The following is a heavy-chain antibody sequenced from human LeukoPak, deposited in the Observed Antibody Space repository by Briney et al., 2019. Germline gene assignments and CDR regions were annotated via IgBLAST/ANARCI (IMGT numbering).Heavy chain of an antibody. D-gene: IGHD3-10*01. Sequence: SVKVSCKASGGTSSSYAINWVRQAPGQGLEWMGRIVPIFGTTNYAQNFQGRVTITADESTSTAYMELSSLRSEDTAVYYCTRSRGSGSYLDYWGQGTLVTVSS. V-gene: IGHV1-69*13. CDR3: TRSRGSGSYLDY. J-gene: IGHJ4*02. CDR2: IVPIFGTT. CDR1: GGTSSSYA.